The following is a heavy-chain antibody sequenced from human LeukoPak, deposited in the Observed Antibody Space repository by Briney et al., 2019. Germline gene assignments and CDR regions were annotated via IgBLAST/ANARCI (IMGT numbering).Heavy chain of an antibody. CDR3: ARLPYYYDSSGYYYALGRYYFDY. J-gene: IGHJ4*02. V-gene: IGHV4-39*01. CDR1: GGSITTSSYY. CDR2: IFYSGTT. D-gene: IGHD3-22*01. Sequence: SETLSLTCTVSGGSITTSSYYWGWIRQPPGKGLEWIGNIFYSGTTYYSPSLKTRVTISLDTSRNQFSLKLSSVTAADTAVYYCARLPYYYDSSGYYYALGRYYFDYWGQGTLVTVSS.